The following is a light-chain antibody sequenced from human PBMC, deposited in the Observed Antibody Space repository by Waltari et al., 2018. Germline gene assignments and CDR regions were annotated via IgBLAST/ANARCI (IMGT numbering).Light chain of an antibody. CDR1: QSTSCY. CDR2: DSS. V-gene: IGKV1-39*01. Sequence: DLQLTQSPSTLSASVGDRAPITCPASQSTSCYLNWYQQKPGKAPKPLTYDSSILQSGVQSRFSGNGSGTDFTLTISSLQPEDFATYYCQQSYSTPPPFGQGTKVEIK. CDR3: QQSYSTPPP. J-gene: IGKJ1*01.